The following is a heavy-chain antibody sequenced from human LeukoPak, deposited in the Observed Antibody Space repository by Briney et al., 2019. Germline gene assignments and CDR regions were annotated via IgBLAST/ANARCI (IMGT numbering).Heavy chain of an antibody. D-gene: IGHD3-22*01. CDR1: GGSISSGSYY. Sequence: PSQTLSLTCTVSGGSISSGSYYWSWIRQPAGKGLEWIGRNYTSGSTNYNPSLKSRVTISVDTSKNQFSLKLSSVTAADTAVYYCAREWLLMSYFDYWGQGTLVTVSS. J-gene: IGHJ4*02. V-gene: IGHV4-61*02. CDR2: NYTSGST. CDR3: AREWLLMSYFDY.